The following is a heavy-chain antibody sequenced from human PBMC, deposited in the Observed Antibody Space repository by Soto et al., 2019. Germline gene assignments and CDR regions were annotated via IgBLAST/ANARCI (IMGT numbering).Heavy chain of an antibody. Sequence: PGESLKISCQASGYTFTKNWISWVRQMPGKGLEWMVRIDPSDSETKYNPSVEGHVRLSXDXXTXTXYXEXXXLKAXDSAMXYCVRLTGRSAYGLDVWGQGTTVTVSS. CDR2: IDPSDSET. J-gene: IGHJ6*02. D-gene: IGHD7-27*01. CDR3: VRLTGRSAYGLDV. V-gene: IGHV5-10-1*01. CDR1: GYTFTKNW.